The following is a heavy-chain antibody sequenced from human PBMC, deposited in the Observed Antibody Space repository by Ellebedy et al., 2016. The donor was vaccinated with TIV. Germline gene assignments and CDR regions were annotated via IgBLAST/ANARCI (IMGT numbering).Heavy chain of an antibody. CDR3: ARDSAVAGTDGPFSAFDI. Sequence: ASVKVSXXASGYTFTSYAMHWVRQAPGQRLEWMGWINAGNGNTKYSQKFQGRVTITRDTSASTAYMELSSLRSDDTAVYYCARDSAVAGTDGPFSAFDIWGQGTMVTVSS. J-gene: IGHJ3*02. CDR2: INAGNGNT. CDR1: GYTFTSYA. D-gene: IGHD6-19*01. V-gene: IGHV1-3*01.